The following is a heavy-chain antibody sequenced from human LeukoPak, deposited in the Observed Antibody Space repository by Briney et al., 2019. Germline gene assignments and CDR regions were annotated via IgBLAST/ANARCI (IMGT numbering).Heavy chain of an antibody. CDR2: ISWNSGSI. CDR1: GFTFDDYA. J-gene: IGHJ3*02. Sequence: GGSLSLSCAASGFTFDDYAMHWVRQAPGKGLEGVSGISWNSGSIGYADSVKGRFTISRDNAKNSLYLQMNSLRAEDTALYYCAKVYSGYENAHDAFDIWGQGTMVTVSS. CDR3: AKVYSGYENAHDAFDI. D-gene: IGHD5-12*01. V-gene: IGHV3-9*01.